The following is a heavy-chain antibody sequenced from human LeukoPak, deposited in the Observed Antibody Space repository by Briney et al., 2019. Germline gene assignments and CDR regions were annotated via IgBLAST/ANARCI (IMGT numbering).Heavy chain of an antibody. Sequence: SQTLSLTCAISGDSVSSNSAAWNWIRQSPSRGLEWLGRTYYRSKWYNDYAVSVKSRITINPDTSKNQFSLQLSSVTPEDTAVYYCARGLYCSGGSCYSSDAFDIWGQGTMVTVSS. D-gene: IGHD2-15*01. J-gene: IGHJ3*02. V-gene: IGHV6-1*01. CDR1: GDSVSSNSAA. CDR2: TYYRSKWYN. CDR3: ARGLYCSGGSCYSSDAFDI.